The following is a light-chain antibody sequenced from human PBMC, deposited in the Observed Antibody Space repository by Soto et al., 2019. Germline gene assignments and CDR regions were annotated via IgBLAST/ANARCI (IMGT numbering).Light chain of an antibody. CDR2: WSS. J-gene: IGKJ4*01. V-gene: IGKV4-1*01. CDR3: QQHYSTPLT. CDR1: QSILHSSNNKNY. Sequence: DIVMTQSLDSLAVSLGERATINCKSSQSILHSSNNKNYLAWYQQKPGQPPKLLIYWSSTRESGVPDRFSGSGSGTDFTLTISSQQAEDVSVYYCQQHYSTPLTFGGGTKVEIK.